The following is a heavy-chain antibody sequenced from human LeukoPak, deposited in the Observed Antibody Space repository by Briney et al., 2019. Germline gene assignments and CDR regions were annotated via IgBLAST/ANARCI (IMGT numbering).Heavy chain of an antibody. V-gene: IGHV4-39*01. J-gene: IGHJ4*02. Sequence: SETLSLPCSVSGDSISNSDYYWAWIRQPPGKGLQWVGSIYYSGTTYYNPSVKSRVTISVDTSKNQFSLKLTSVTAADTAVYYCATVNYSSRRPTVTFDFWGQGTLVTVSS. CDR2: IYYSGTT. CDR1: GDSISNSDYY. CDR3: ATVNYSSRRPTVTFDF. D-gene: IGHD3-10*01.